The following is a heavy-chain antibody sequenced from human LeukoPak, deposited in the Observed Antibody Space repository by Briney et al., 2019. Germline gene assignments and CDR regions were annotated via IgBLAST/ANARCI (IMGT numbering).Heavy chain of an antibody. V-gene: IGHV3-30-3*01. CDR2: ISFEGSNK. D-gene: IGHD2-15*01. CDR3: ARSYCSRRSCYSWAAGKESAEYFPH. CDR1: GFTFSRYA. J-gene: IGHJ1*01. Sequence: GGGVRLSCAACGFTFSRYAMHGVGQAPGKGREGVGVISFEGSNKYYADSVKGGFTISRDNSKTPLYLQMNRLRADHTAVYYCARSYCSRRSCYSWAAGKESAEYFPHWGQGTLLTVSS.